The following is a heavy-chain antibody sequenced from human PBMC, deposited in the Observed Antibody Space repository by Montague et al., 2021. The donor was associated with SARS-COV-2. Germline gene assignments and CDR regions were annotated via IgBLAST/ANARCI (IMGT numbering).Heavy chain of an antibody. V-gene: IGHV4-61*09. CDR1: GGSISSGYFY. CDR3: ASGYTVTYYFDY. CDR2: NYPGANS. Sequence: TLSLTCTVSGGSISSGYFYWSWIPPPAGMGLDWIGHNYPGANSNFNPSLESRVTISVDTSKNQFSLKLSSVTAADTSVYYCASGYTVTYYFDYWGQGTLVTVSS. D-gene: IGHD3-16*02. J-gene: IGHJ4*02.